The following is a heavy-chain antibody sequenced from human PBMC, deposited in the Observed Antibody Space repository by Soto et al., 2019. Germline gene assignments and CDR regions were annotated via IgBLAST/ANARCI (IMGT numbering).Heavy chain of an antibody. CDR2: INPNNGST. CDR1: GYTFTTYA. J-gene: IGHJ1*01. D-gene: IGHD1-26*01. V-gene: IGHV1-2*02. CDR3: APSNGSLPFQR. Sequence: ASVRVSCKASGYTFTTYAMQWVRQAPGQRLEWMGWINPNNGSTKYAQKFQGRVTMTRDTSISTAYMELSRLRPDDTAMYYCAPSNGSLPFQRWGQGTLVPVSS.